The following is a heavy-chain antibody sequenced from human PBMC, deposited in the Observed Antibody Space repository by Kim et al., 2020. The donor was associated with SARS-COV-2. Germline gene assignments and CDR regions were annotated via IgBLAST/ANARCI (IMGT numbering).Heavy chain of an antibody. CDR3: ARDGQQWLVGAYGMDV. CDR1: GFTFSSYG. D-gene: IGHD6-19*01. J-gene: IGHJ6*02. CDR2: IWYDGSNK. V-gene: IGHV3-33*01. Sequence: GGSLRLSCAASGFTFSSYGMHWVRQAPGKVLEWVAVIWYDGSNKYYADSVKGRFTISRDNSKNTLYLQMNSLRAEDTAVYYCARDGQQWLVGAYGMDVWGQGTTVTVSS.